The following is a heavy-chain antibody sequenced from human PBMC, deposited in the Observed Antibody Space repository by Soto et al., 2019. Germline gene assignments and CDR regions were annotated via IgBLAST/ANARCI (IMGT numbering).Heavy chain of an antibody. V-gene: IGHV4-39*01. CDR2: IYHTGNA. D-gene: IGHD3-22*01. CDR1: GDSISNSRFY. J-gene: IGHJ5*02. Sequence: SETLSLTCSVSGDSISNSRFYWAWIRQPPGEGLEWIGSIYHTGNAYYNPSPKSRVTIFVDTSKNQFSLKLTSVTAADTALYYCARDYFDSSDYTTNWFDPWGQGTLVT. CDR3: ARDYFDSSDYTTNWFDP.